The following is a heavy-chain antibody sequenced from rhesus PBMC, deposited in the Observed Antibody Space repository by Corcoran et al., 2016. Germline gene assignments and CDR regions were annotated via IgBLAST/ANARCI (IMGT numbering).Heavy chain of an antibody. J-gene: IGHJ5-1*01. V-gene: IGHV4-73*01. CDR1: VGSFTGYYY. CDR3: AREVDRFDV. CDR2: IFGDSAST. Sequence: QLKLQPCGEGLVKPSDTLSLTCAVYVGSFTGYYYWSWIRQPAGKGLEWIGYIFGDSASTNYNPSLKNRVTISKDTSKNQLSLKLSSVTAADTAVYYCAREVDRFDVWGPGVLVTVSS. D-gene: IGHD2-39*02.